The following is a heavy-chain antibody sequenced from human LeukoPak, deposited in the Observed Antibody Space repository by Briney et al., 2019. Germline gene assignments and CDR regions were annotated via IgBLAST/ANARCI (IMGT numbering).Heavy chain of an antibody. D-gene: IGHD5-18*01. Sequence: SETLSLTCAVYGGSFSGYYWSWIRQPPGKGLEWIGEINHSGSTNYNPSLKSRVTISLDTSKNQFSLKLSSVTAADTAVYYCASGPLRGYSYGYRPDWYFDLWGRGTLVTVSS. CDR3: ASGPLRGYSYGYRPDWYFDL. CDR2: INHSGST. V-gene: IGHV4-34*01. J-gene: IGHJ2*01. CDR1: GGSFSGYY.